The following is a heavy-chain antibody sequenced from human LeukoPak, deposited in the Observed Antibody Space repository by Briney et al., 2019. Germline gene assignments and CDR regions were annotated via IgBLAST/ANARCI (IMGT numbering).Heavy chain of an antibody. CDR3: ASDYYGSGTGPHHDY. CDR1: GFTFSSYA. D-gene: IGHD3-10*01. J-gene: IGHJ4*02. V-gene: IGHV3-30-3*01. Sequence: GGSLRLSCAASGFTFSSYAMHWVRQAPGKGLEWVAVISYDGSNKYYADSVKGRFTISRDNAKNSLYLQMNSLRAEDTAVYYCASDYYGSGTGPHHDYWGQGTLVTVSS. CDR2: ISYDGSNK.